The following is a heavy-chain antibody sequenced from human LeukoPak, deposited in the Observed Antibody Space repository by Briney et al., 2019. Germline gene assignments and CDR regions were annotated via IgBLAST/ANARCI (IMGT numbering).Heavy chain of an antibody. D-gene: IGHD5-12*01. V-gene: IGHV3-30*04. J-gene: IGHJ6*02. CDR3: ARVLPRAYSGSYYYYYGIDA. CDR1: GFTFTIYD. CDR2: ISYGGGNK. Sequence: GGSLRLSCAASGFTFTIYDMHWVRQAPGKGLEWLAVISYGGGNKYSADSVKGRFTISRDNSKNTLFLQMNSLRAEDTAVYYCARVLPRAYSGSYYYYYGIDAWGQGTMVTVSS.